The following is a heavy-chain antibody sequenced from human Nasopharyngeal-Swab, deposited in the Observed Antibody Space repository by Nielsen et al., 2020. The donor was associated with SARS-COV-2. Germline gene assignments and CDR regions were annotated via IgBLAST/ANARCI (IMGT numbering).Heavy chain of an antibody. Sequence: GASLKISCKGSGSSFTSYWISWVRQMPGKGLEWMGIIYPGDSDNRYSPSFQGQVTISADKSISTAYLQWSSLKASDTAMYYCARYTVTVGFDYWGQGTLVTVSS. V-gene: IGHV5-51*01. CDR2: IYPGDSDN. CDR1: GSSFTSYW. D-gene: IGHD4-17*01. CDR3: ARYTVTVGFDY. J-gene: IGHJ4*02.